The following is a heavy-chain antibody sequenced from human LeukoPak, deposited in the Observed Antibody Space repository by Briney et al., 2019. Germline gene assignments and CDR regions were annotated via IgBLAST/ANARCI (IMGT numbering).Heavy chain of an antibody. V-gene: IGHV4-59*08. CDR3: ARSPDAYSSRWYNFDY. D-gene: IGHD6-13*01. CDR1: GGSISSYY. CDR2: IYYSGST. Sequence: PSETLSLTCTVSGGSISSYYWSWIRQPPGKGLEWIGYIYYSGSTYYNPSLKSRVTISVDTSKNQFSLKLISVTAADTAVYYCARSPDAYSSRWYNFDYWGQGTLVTVSS. J-gene: IGHJ4*02.